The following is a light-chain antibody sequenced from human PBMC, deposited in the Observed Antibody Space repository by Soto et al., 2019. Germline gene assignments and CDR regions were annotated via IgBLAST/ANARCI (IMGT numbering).Light chain of an antibody. CDR2: EVS. Sequence: QAVRTQPASVPGSPGQSITISCTGTSSDVGGYNYVSWYQQHPGKAPKLMIYEVSNRPSGVSNRFSGSKSGNTASLTISGLQAEDEADYYCSSYTSSSTLYVFGTGTKVT. CDR3: SSYTSSSTLYV. J-gene: IGLJ1*01. V-gene: IGLV2-14*01. CDR1: SSDVGGYNY.